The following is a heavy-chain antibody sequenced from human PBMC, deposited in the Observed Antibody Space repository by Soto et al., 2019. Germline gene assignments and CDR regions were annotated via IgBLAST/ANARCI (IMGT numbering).Heavy chain of an antibody. V-gene: IGHV4-34*01. J-gene: IGHJ4*02. CDR1: GGSFSGYY. Sequence: SETLSLTCAVYGGSFSGYYWSWIRQPPGKGLEWIGEINHSGSTNYNPSLKSRVTISVDTSKNQFSLKLSSVTAADTAVYYCARVRDMITFGGVIAPPPSYYFDYWGQGTLVT. D-gene: IGHD3-16*02. CDR3: ARVRDMITFGGVIAPPPSYYFDY. CDR2: INHSGST.